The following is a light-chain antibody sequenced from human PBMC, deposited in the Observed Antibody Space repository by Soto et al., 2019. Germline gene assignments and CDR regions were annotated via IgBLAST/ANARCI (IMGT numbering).Light chain of an antibody. CDR2: DIS. CDR3: QHRSSWPIT. CDR1: QSVSGY. V-gene: IGKV3-11*01. J-gene: IGKJ5*01. Sequence: IVWTQSPVTLSLSPGGRATLSCRAIQSVSGYFAWYQQQPGQAPRPLIYDISKRATGIPARFSGSGSATAFTLTISSLQTEDFAVYYCQHRSSWPITFGHGTRLEI.